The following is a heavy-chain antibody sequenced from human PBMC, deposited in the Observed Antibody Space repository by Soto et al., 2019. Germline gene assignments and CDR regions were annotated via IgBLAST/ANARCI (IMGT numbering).Heavy chain of an antibody. CDR1: GGSVNGYY. CDR2: INHTGGT. CDR3: ATRITVFGLLIHSLDP. J-gene: IGHJ5*02. D-gene: IGHD3-3*01. Sequence: SETLSLTCAVYGGSVNGYYWNWIRQPPGKGLEWISEINHTGGTHYNASLISRATMSVDTSKNQFSLWLSSVPAADTAISYCATRITVFGLLIHSLDPWGQGTKVTVSS. V-gene: IGHV4-34*01.